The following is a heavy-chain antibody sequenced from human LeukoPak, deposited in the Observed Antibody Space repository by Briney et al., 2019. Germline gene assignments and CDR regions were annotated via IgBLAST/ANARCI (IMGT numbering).Heavy chain of an antibody. D-gene: IGHD6-13*01. CDR2: INPDTGFT. V-gene: IGHV1-2*02. J-gene: IGHJ4*02. CDR1: GYRFSDDY. Sequence: ASVKVSCKASGYRFSDDYMQWVRQAPGQGLEWMGWINPDTGFTNYAQKFQGRVIMTRDTPISTAYLEGRRLRSDDTAVYYCAPPPEAYTSNWNVWGQGTLVSVSS. CDR3: APPPEAYTSNWNV.